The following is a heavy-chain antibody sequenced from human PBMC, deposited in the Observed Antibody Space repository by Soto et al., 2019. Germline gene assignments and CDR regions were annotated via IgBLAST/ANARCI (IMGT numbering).Heavy chain of an antibody. CDR2: IGYSGAT. Sequence: QVHLQESGPGLVTPSQTLSLTCTVSGGSITSGGSFWSWIRQHPGKGPEWIAFIGYSGATSYNPSLASRVTIAADTYKSQFSLNLRSVTAADTAVYYCARGGASSKWFAPWGQGTLVTVSS. V-gene: IGHV4-31*03. CDR3: ARGGASSKWFAP. CDR1: GGSITSGGSF. J-gene: IGHJ5*02. D-gene: IGHD2-15*01.